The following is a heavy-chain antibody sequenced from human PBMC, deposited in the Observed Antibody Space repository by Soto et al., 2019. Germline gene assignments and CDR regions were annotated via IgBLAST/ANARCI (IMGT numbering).Heavy chain of an antibody. Sequence: SGPTLVKPTQTLTLTCTFSGFSLSTSGMCVSWIRQPPGKALEWLALIDWDDDKYYSTSLKTRLTISKDTSKNQVVLTMTNMDPVDTATYYCARTTYYYGSGSAGYYFDYWGQGTLVTVSS. J-gene: IGHJ4*02. D-gene: IGHD3-10*01. CDR3: ARTTYYYGSGSAGYYFDY. V-gene: IGHV2-70*01. CDR1: GFSLSTSGMC. CDR2: IDWDDDK.